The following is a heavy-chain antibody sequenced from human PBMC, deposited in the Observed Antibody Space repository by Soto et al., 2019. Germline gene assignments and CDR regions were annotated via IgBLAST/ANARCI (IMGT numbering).Heavy chain of an antibody. Sequence: PSETLSLTCTVSGGSISSYCWSWIRQPPGKGLEWIGYICYSGSTSYNPSLKSRVTISVDTSKNQFSLKLSSVTAADTAVYYCARVDTAMVTGFYYYYGLDVWSQGTTVTAP. J-gene: IGHJ6*02. CDR2: ICYSGST. V-gene: IGHV4-59*01. D-gene: IGHD5-18*01. CDR3: ARVDTAMVTGFYYYYGLDV. CDR1: GGSISSYC.